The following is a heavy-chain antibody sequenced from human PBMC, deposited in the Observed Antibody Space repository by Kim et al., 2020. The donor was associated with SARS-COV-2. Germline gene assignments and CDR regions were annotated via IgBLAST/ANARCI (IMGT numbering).Heavy chain of an antibody. CDR3: AKDPYDSSGYYYRENYGMEV. J-gene: IGHJ6*02. V-gene: IGHV3-9*01. CDR2: ISWNSGSI. CDR1: GFTFDDYA. D-gene: IGHD3-22*01. Sequence: GGSLRLSCAASGFTFDDYAMHWVRQVPGKGLEWVSGISWNSGSIGYADSVKGRFTISRDNAKNSLYLQMNTLRAEDTALYYCAKDPYDSSGYYYRENYGMEVWGQGTTVTVSS.